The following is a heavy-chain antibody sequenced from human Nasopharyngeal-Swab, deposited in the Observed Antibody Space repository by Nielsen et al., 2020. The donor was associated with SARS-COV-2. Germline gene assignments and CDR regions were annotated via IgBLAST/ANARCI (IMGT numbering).Heavy chain of an antibody. D-gene: IGHD2-2*01. V-gene: IGHV3-64*01. CDR3: ARDGAGLVVVPAADYYYGMDV. J-gene: IGHJ6*02. CDR2: ISSNGGST. CDR1: GFTFSSYA. Sequence: GESLKISCAASGFTFSSYAMHWVGQAPGKGLEYVSAISSNGGSTYYANSVKGRFTISRDNSKNTLYLQMGSLRAEDMAVYYCARDGAGLVVVPAADYYYGMDVWGQGTTVTVSS.